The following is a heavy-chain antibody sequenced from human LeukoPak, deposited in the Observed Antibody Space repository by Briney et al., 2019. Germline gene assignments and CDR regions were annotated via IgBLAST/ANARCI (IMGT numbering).Heavy chain of an antibody. D-gene: IGHD3-10*01. Sequence: GASVKVSCKASGGTFNSYTISWVRQAPGQGLEWMGRIILKLDIIDYAQRFQGKITITADKSTSTAYMEMSSLTSEDTAIYYCARDRSGNYGTLLNYWGQGTLVTVSS. J-gene: IGHJ4*02. V-gene: IGHV1-69*04. CDR2: IILKLDII. CDR3: ARDRSGNYGTLLNY. CDR1: GGTFNSYT.